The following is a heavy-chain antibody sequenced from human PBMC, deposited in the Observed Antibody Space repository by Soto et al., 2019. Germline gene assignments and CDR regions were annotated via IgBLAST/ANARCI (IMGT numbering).Heavy chain of an antibody. CDR2: IYYSGNT. CDR3: ARSGPGGYIDY. CDR1: GGSTSSDNY. D-gene: IGHD3-22*01. Sequence: SETLSLTCTVSGGSTSSDNYWSWIRQPPGKGLEWIGHIYYSGNTDYNPSLKSRLAISIDTSKNQFSLQLNSVTPEDTAVYYCARSGPGGYIDYWGQGTLVT. V-gene: IGHV4-30-4*01. J-gene: IGHJ4*02.